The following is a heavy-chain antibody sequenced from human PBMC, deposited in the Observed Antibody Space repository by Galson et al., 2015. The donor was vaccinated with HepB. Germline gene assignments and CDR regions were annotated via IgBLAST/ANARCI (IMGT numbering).Heavy chain of an antibody. J-gene: IGHJ3*02. CDR2: ISSSSSYI. CDR3: ARGGIQLWLRASSAANAFDI. V-gene: IGHV3-21*01. Sequence: SLRLSCAASGFTFSSYSMNWVRQAPGKGLEWVSSISSSSSYIYYADSVKGRFTISRDNAKNSLYLQMNSLRAEDTAVYYCARGGIQLWLRASSAANAFDIWGQGTMVTVSS. D-gene: IGHD5-18*01. CDR1: GFTFSSYS.